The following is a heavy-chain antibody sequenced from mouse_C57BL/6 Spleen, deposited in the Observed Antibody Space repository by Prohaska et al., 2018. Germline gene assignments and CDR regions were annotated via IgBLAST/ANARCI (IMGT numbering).Heavy chain of an antibody. CDR3: TRKAYYGSSYDYAMDY. D-gene: IGHD1-1*01. J-gene: IGHJ4*01. Sequence: QTPVHGLEWIGAIDPETGGTAYNQKFKGKAILTADKSSSTAYMELRSLTSEDSAVYYCTRKAYYGSSYDYAMDYWGQGTSVTVSS. CDR2: IDPETGGT. V-gene: IGHV1-15*01.